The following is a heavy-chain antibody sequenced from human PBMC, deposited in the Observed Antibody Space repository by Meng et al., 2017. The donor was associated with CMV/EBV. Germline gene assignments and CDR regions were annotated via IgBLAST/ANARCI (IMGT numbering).Heavy chain of an antibody. CDR1: GFTFSSYA. Sequence: GGSLRLSCAASGFTFSSYAMHWVRQAPGKGLEWVAVISYDGSNKYYADSVKGRFTISRDNSKNTLYLQMNSLRAEDTAVYYCAKVVRDIVVVPAAMGMDVWGQGTTVTVSS. CDR3: AKVVRDIVVVPAAMGMDV. J-gene: IGHJ6*02. CDR2: ISYDGSNK. D-gene: IGHD2-2*01. V-gene: IGHV3-30-3*01.